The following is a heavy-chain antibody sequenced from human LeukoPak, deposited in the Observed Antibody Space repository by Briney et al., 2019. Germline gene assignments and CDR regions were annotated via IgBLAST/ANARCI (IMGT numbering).Heavy chain of an antibody. V-gene: IGHV3-48*01. Sequence: GGSLRLSCAASGFTFSTYSMNWDRQAPGKGLEWVSYITGSSSTIYYADSVKGRFTISRDNAKNSLYLQMNSLRAEDTAVCYCARRFDSWGQGTLVTVSS. CDR1: GFTFSTYS. CDR2: ITGSSSTI. CDR3: ARRFDS. J-gene: IGHJ4*02.